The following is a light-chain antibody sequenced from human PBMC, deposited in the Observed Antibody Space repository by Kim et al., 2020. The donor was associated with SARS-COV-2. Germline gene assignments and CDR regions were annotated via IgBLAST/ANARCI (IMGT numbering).Light chain of an antibody. CDR3: QQYSYWPRI. Sequence: EIVMTQFPATLSVSPGERAIVSCRASESVSDNLAWYHQKTGQSPSLLIYGVSTRAAGVPARLSGSGSGREFTLSISSLQFEDFGVYYCQQYSYWPRIFGQGPKLEI. CDR2: GVS. CDR1: ESVSDN. J-gene: IGKJ2*01. V-gene: IGKV3-15*01.